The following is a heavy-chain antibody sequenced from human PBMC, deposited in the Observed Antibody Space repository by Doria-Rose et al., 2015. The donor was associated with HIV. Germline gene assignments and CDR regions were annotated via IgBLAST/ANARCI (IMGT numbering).Heavy chain of an antibody. CDR2: FHPQDGET. CDR3: ATGHRDGFNYGGDF. CDR1: GYTLTGLS. Sequence: AEVTKPGASVRVSCKGSGYTLTGLSMHWVRQAPGKGLEWLGGFHPQDGETIYTQKFQGRVTMTEDTSTDTAYLELSSLTSEDTAVYYCATGHRDGFNYGGDFWGQGTLVTVSS. J-gene: IGHJ4*02. V-gene: IGHV1-24*01. D-gene: IGHD5-12*01.